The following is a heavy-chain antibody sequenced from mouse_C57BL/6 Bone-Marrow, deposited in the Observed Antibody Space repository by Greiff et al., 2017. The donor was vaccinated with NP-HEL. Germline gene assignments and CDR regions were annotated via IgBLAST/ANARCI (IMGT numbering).Heavy chain of an antibody. CDR2: IDPSDSYT. Sequence: VQLQQPGAELVMPGASVKLSCKASGYTFTSYWMHWVKQRPGQGLEWIGEIDPSDSYTNYNQKFKGKSTLTVDKSSSTAYMQLSSLTSEDSAVYHCARSWRGNYGAMDYWGQGTSVTVSS. V-gene: IGHV1-69*01. CDR3: ARSWRGNYGAMDY. D-gene: IGHD2-1*01. CDR1: GYTFTSYW. J-gene: IGHJ4*01.